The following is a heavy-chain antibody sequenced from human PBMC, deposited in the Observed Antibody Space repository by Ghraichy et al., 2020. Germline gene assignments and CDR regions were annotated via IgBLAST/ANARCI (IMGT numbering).Heavy chain of an antibody. Sequence: GGSLRLSCAASGFTFSNYAMSWVRQAPGKGLEWVSAISGSGGSTYYADSVKGRFTISRDNSKNTLYLQMNSLRAEDTAVYYCAKSQGSWQSLPFDYWGQGTLVTVSS. CDR1: GFTFSNYA. CDR3: AKSQGSWQSLPFDY. J-gene: IGHJ4*02. V-gene: IGHV3-23*01. CDR2: ISGSGGST. D-gene: IGHD6-13*01.